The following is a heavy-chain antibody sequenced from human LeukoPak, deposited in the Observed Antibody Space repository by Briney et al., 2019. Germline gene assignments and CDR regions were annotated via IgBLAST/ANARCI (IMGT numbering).Heavy chain of an antibody. CDR2: ISWNSGSI. CDR1: GFTFDDYA. J-gene: IGHJ4*02. Sequence: GGSLRLSCAASGFTFDDYAMHWVRQAPGKGLEWVSGISWNSGSIGYADSVKGRFTISRDNAKNSLYLQMNSLRAEDTALYYCAKDLPRSGWYYFNYWGQGTLVTVSS. V-gene: IGHV3-9*01. CDR3: AKDLPRSGWYYFNY. D-gene: IGHD6-19*01.